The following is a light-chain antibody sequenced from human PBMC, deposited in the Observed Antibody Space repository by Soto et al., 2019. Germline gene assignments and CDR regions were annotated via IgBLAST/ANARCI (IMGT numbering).Light chain of an antibody. CDR1: SSDVGGYNY. J-gene: IGLJ2*01. CDR3: SSYTSSTTRV. Sequence: QSVLTQPASVSGSPGQSITISCTGTSSDVGGYNYVSWYQQHPGKAPKLMIYDVGNRPSGVSNRFSGSKSGNTASLTISGLQAEDEADYYCSSYTSSTTRVFGGGTKLNVL. V-gene: IGLV2-14*01. CDR2: DVG.